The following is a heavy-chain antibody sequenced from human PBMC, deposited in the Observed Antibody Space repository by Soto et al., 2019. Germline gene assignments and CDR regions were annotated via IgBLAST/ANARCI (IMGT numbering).Heavy chain of an antibody. CDR2: MNPNSGNT. V-gene: IGHV1-8*02. D-gene: IGHD5-18*01. CDR1: GYTFTSYD. J-gene: IGHJ4*02. Sequence: ASVKVSCKASGYTFTSYDINWVRQATGQGLEWMGWMNPNSGNTGYAQKFQGRVTMTRNTSISTAYMELSSLRSEDTALYYCASRERGYSYGTYDYWGQGTLVTVSS. CDR3: ASRERGYSYGTYDY.